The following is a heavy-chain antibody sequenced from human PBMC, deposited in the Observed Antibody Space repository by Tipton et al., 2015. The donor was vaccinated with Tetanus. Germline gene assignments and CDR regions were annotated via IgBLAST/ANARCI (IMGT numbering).Heavy chain of an antibody. J-gene: IGHJ4*02. V-gene: IGHV1-18*04. CDR2: ISTYIGNT. Sequence: QLVQSGAGVKKPGASVKVSCKTSGYIFTNHPIAWVRQAPGHGLEWMGWISTYIGNTNYAQNFQGRVTMTTDTSTATAYMELRSLTSGDTAVYYCATTQGFCSGDACYPDYWGQGTLVTVSS. D-gene: IGHD2-15*01. CDR1: GYIFTNHP. CDR3: ATTQGFCSGDACYPDY.